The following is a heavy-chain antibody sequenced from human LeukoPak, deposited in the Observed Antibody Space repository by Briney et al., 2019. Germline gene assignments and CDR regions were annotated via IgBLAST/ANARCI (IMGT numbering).Heavy chain of an antibody. J-gene: IGHJ2*01. CDR1: GGSISSYY. V-gene: IGHV4-59*01. D-gene: IGHD7-27*01. CDR2: IYYSGST. CDR3: AREKLTGILYWYFDL. Sequence: SETLSLTCAVSGGSISSYYWSWIRQPPGKGLEWIGYIYYSGSTNYNPSLKSRVTISVDTSKNQFSLKLSSVTAADTAVYYCAREKLTGILYWYFDLWGRGTLVTVSS.